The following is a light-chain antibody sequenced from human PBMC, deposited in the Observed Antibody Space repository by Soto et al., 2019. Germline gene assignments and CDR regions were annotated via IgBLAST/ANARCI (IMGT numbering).Light chain of an antibody. CDR1: QSISSW. Sequence: DIQMTQSPSTLSASVGDRVTITCRASQSISSWLAWYQQKPGKAPKLLIYKASSLESGVPSRFSGSGSGTEFTLTISSLQPDGFATYYCQQYNSYSWTFRQGTKVEIK. J-gene: IGKJ1*01. V-gene: IGKV1-5*03. CDR2: KAS. CDR3: QQYNSYSWT.